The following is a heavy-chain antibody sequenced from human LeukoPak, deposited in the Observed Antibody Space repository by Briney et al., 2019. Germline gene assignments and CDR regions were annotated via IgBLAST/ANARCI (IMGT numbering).Heavy chain of an antibody. CDR3: ARAYGGSSIPFDY. Sequence: GESLKISCKGSGYSFTKYWIGWVRQMPGKGLEWMGIIYPGDSDTKYSPSFQGQVTISADKSISTAYPQWSSLKASDTAMYYCARAYGGSSIPFDYWGQGTLVTVSS. CDR1: GYSFTKYW. D-gene: IGHD4-23*01. V-gene: IGHV5-51*01. J-gene: IGHJ4*02. CDR2: IYPGDSDT.